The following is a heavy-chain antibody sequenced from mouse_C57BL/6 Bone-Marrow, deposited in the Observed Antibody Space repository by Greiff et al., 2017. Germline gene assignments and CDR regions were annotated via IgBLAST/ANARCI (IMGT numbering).Heavy chain of an antibody. V-gene: IGHV6-6*01. Sequence: EVQGVESGGGLVQPGGSMKLSCAASGFTFSDAWMDWVRQSPEKGLEWVAEIRNKANNHATYYAESVKGRFTISRDDSKSSVYLQMNSLRAEDTGIYYCTRVKIYYGYDHYWGQGTTLTVSS. CDR2: IRNKANNHAT. CDR1: GFTFSDAW. J-gene: IGHJ2*01. D-gene: IGHD2-2*01. CDR3: TRVKIYYGYDHY.